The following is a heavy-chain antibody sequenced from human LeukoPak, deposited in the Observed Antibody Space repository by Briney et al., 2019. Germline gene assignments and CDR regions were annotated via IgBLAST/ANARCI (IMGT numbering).Heavy chain of an antibody. V-gene: IGHV3-30*18. CDR3: AKDIAAAGTSGY. CDR2: ISYDGSNK. CDR1: GFTFSSYG. Sequence: GGSLRLSCAASGFTFSSYGMHWVRQAPGKGLEWVAVISYDGSNKYYADSVKGRFTISRDNSKNTLYLQMNSLRAEDTAVYYCAKDIAAAGTSGYWGQGTLVTASS. D-gene: IGHD6-13*01. J-gene: IGHJ4*02.